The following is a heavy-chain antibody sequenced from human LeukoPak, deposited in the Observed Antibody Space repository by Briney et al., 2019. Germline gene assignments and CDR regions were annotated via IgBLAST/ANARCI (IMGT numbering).Heavy chain of an antibody. CDR1: GFTFSSYE. V-gene: IGHV3-48*03. Sequence: PGGSLRLSCAASGFTFSSYEMNWVRQAPGKGLEWVSYISSSGSTIYYADSVKGRFTISRDNAKNSLYLQMNSLRAEDTAVYYCASIIVPAAISIWADAFDIWGQGTMVTVSS. CDR3: ASIIVPAAISIWADAFDI. J-gene: IGHJ3*02. CDR2: ISSSGSTI. D-gene: IGHD2-2*01.